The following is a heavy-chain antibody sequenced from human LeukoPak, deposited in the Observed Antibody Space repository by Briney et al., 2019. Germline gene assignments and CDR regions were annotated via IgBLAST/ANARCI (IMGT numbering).Heavy chain of an antibody. D-gene: IGHD2-15*01. V-gene: IGHV3-23*01. CDR3: AKDNCHVGGGSCSSDAFDI. Sequence: GGSLRLSCAASGFTFSSYAMSWVRQAPGKGLEWVSAISGSGGSTYYADSVKGRFTISRDNSKITLYLQMNSLRAEDTAVYYCAKDNCHVGGGSCSSDAFDIWGQGTMVTVSS. CDR2: ISGSGGST. J-gene: IGHJ3*02. CDR1: GFTFSSYA.